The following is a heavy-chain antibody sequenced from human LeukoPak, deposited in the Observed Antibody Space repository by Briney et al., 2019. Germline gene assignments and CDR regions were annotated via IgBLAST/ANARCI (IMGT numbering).Heavy chain of an antibody. CDR1: GFTFSTYA. CDR2: ISGSGGST. D-gene: IGHD3-3*01. Sequence: GGSLRLSCAASGFTFSTYAMSWVRQAPGKGLEWVSAISGSGGSTYYADSVKGRFTISRDNSKNALYLQMNSLRAEDTAIYYCAKDFRSGSRYYYGKDVWGQGTPVTVSS. CDR3: AKDFRSGSRYYYGKDV. J-gene: IGHJ6*02. V-gene: IGHV3-23*01.